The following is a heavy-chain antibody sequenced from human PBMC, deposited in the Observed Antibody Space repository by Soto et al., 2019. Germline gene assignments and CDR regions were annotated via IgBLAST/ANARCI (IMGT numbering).Heavy chain of an antibody. J-gene: IGHJ4*02. CDR2: ISSSSSYI. CDR3: ARGTRIAVAGVDY. CDR1: GFTFSSYS. D-gene: IGHD6-19*01. Sequence: GGSLRLSCAASGFTFSSYSMNWVRQAPGKGLEWFSSISSSSSYIYYADSVKGRFTISRDNAKNSLYLQMNSLRAEDTAVYYCARGTRIAVAGVDYWGQGTLVTVSS. V-gene: IGHV3-21*01.